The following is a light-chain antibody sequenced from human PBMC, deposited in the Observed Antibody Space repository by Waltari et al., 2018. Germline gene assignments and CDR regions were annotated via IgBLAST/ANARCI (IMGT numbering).Light chain of an antibody. CDR2: GAS. Sequence: IVLTQSPATLSLSPGERATLSCRASRSVSSISLTWYQQKSGQSPRLLIYGASSRATAIPDRFSGSGSGTDFTLMIDRLEPEDFAVYYCQQYDGSVVTFGGGTKVEIK. V-gene: IGKV3-20*01. CDR1: RSVSSIS. J-gene: IGKJ4*01. CDR3: QQYDGSVVT.